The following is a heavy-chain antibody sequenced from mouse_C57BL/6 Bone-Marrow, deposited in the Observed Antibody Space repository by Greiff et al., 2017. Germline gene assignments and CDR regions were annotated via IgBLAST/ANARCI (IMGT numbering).Heavy chain of an antibody. CDR2: ISNLAYSI. J-gene: IGHJ4*01. Sequence: EVKVVESGGGLVQPGGSLKLSCAASGFTFSDYGMAWVRQAPRKGPEWVAFISNLAYSIYYADTVTGRFTISRENAKNTLYLEMSSLRSEDTAMYYCARRAGTNYAMDYWGQGTSVTVSS. V-gene: IGHV5-15*01. CDR3: ARRAGTNYAMDY. D-gene: IGHD4-1*01. CDR1: GFTFSDYG.